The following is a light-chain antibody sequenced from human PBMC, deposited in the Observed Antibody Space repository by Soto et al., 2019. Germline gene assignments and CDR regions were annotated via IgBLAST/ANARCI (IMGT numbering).Light chain of an antibody. J-gene: IGKJ1*01. CDR2: LSS. V-gene: IGKV1-39*01. Sequence: DIQMTQSPASLSASVGERVTITCRASQSISSYLNWYQQKPGTAPKFLIYLSSTLQSGVPSRFSGSGSGTDFTLTINNLQPEDFATYYCLQSYSTPQTFGQGTKVEIK. CDR3: LQSYSTPQT. CDR1: QSISSY.